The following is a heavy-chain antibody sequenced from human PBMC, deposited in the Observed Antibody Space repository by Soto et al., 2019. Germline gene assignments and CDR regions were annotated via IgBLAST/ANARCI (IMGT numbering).Heavy chain of an antibody. J-gene: IGHJ3*02. CDR1: GGSIISSSYY. D-gene: IGHD3-10*01. CDR3: ARHPPYYGSGSYAFDI. V-gene: IGHV4-39*01. CDR2: IYYSGST. Sequence: LEILSLTCTVSGGSIISSSYYWGWIRQPPGKGLEWIGSIYYSGSTYYNPSLKSRVTISVDTSRNQFSLKLSSVTAADTAVYYCARHPPYYGSGSYAFDIWGQGTMVTVSS.